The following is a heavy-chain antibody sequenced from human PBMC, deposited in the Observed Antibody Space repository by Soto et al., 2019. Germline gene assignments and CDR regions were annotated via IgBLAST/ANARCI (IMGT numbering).Heavy chain of an antibody. V-gene: IGHV3-30*18. CDR1: GFTFSSYG. CDR3: AKVQGYSGYVSDY. D-gene: IGHD5-12*01. Sequence: GGSLRLSCAASGFTFSSYGMHWVRQAPGKGLEWVAVISYDGSNKYYADSVKGRFTISRDNSKNTLYLQMNSLRAEDTAVYYCAKVQGYSGYVSDYWGQGTLVTVSS. J-gene: IGHJ4*02. CDR2: ISYDGSNK.